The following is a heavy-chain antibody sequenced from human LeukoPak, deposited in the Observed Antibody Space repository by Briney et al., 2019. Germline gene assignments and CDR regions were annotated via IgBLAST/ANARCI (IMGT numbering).Heavy chain of an antibody. J-gene: IGHJ4*02. D-gene: IGHD6-6*01. Sequence: SVEVSCKASGGTFSSYAISWVRQAPGQGLEWMGGIIPIFGTANYAQKFQGRVTITADESTSTAYMELSSLGSEDTAVYYCARDLGSSSAADYFDYWGQGTLVTVSS. CDR2: IIPIFGTA. V-gene: IGHV1-69*13. CDR3: ARDLGSSSAADYFDY. CDR1: GGTFSSYA.